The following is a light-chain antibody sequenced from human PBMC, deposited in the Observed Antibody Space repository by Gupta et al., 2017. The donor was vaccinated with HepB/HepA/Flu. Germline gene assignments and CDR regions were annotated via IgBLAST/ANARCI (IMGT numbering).Light chain of an antibody. Sequence: SVLTQPPSASGTPGPRVTISCSGSSSNVGSNYVYWYQQLPGTAPKLLIYRSDQRPSGVPDRISGSKSGTSASLAISGLRSEDEADYYCTAGDDSRSGPLFGGGTKLTVL. J-gene: IGLJ2*01. CDR3: TAGDDSRSGPL. V-gene: IGLV1-47*01. CDR2: RSD. CDR1: SSNVGSNY.